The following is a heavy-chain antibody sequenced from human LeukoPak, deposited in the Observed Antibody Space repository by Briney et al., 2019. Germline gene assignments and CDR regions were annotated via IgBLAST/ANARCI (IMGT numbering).Heavy chain of an antibody. D-gene: IGHD3-10*01. CDR3: ATQILLGHYY. CDR1: GDSISSTSYY. Sequence: SETLSLTCSVSGDSISSTSYYWGWIRRAPGKGLEWIGTIFYSGSTYYNPSLKSRVTISVDTSKNQFSLQLSSVTAADTAVYYCATQILLGHYYWAQGTLVTVSS. J-gene: IGHJ4*02. V-gene: IGHV4-39*01. CDR2: IFYSGST.